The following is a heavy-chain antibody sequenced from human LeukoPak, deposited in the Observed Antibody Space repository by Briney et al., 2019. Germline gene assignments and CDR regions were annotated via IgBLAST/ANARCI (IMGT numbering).Heavy chain of an antibody. CDR1: GYRIYNYW. Sequence: GESLKISCETSGYRIYNYWIGWVRQMSGKGLEWMGIINPSNSETRYTPSFQGQVTISADKSISTAYLQWSSLRASDTAMYYCARLDSGGYYFVPYWGQGTLVTVSS. J-gene: IGHJ4*02. CDR2: INPSNSET. D-gene: IGHD3-22*01. CDR3: ARLDSGGYYFVPY. V-gene: IGHV5-51*01.